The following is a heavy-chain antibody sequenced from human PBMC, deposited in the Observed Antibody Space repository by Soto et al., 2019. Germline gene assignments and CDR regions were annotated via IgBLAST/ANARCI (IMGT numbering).Heavy chain of an antibody. CDR3: AKRSSSSTFDY. Sequence: EVQLLESGGGLVQPGESLRLSCAASGFTFSSYAMSWVRQAPGKGLEWGSVISGSDDSTYYADSVKGRFTISRDKSKNTLYLQMNSLRAEDTAVYYCAKRSSSSTFDYWCQGTLGTVSS. J-gene: IGHJ4*02. V-gene: IGHV3-23*01. D-gene: IGHD6-6*01. CDR2: ISGSDDST. CDR1: GFTFSSYA.